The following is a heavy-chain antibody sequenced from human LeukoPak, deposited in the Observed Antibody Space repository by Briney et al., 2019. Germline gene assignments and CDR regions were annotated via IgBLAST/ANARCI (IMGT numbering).Heavy chain of an antibody. Sequence: SETLSLTCTVSGGSISSSSYYWGWIRQPPGKGLEWIGSIYYSGSTYYNPSLKSRVTIFVDTSKNQFSLKLSSVTAADTAVYYSVYYYDSSGYAFDYWGQGTLVTVSS. V-gene: IGHV4-39*01. CDR1: GGSISSSSYY. CDR3: VYYYDSSGYAFDY. D-gene: IGHD3-22*01. CDR2: IYYSGST. J-gene: IGHJ4*02.